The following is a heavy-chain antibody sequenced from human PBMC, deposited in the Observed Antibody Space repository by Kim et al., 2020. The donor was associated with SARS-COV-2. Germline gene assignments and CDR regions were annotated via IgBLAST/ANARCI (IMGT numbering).Heavy chain of an antibody. V-gene: IGHV3-23*01. CDR3: VGHGGFST. D-gene: IGHD3-16*01. CDR1: GFTLRSNG. Sequence: GGSLRLSCAASGFTLRSNGMSWVRQAPGKGLEWVSAISGGSSGPFYADSVKGRFTISRDDSTDTVYLQMNSLRGEGPSVYYCVGHGGFSTWGQGTLVTVS. CDR2: ISGGSSGP. J-gene: IGHJ4*02.